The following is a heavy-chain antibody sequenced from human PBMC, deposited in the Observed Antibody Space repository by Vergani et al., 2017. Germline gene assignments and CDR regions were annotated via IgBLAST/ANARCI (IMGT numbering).Heavy chain of an antibody. D-gene: IGHD3-10*01. CDR1: GSSISSYY. CDR2: IYYSGST. V-gene: IGHV4-59*01. CDR3: ARVGGRGFFDY. Sequence: QVQLQESGPGLVKPSETLSLTCTVSGSSISSYYWSWIRQPPGKGLEWIGYIYYSGSTNYNPSLKSRVTISVDTSKNQFSLKLSSVTAADTAVYYCARVGGRGFFDYWGQGTLVTVSS. J-gene: IGHJ4*02.